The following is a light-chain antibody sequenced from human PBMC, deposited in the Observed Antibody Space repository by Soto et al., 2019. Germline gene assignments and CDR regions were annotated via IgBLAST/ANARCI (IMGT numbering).Light chain of an antibody. V-gene: IGKV1-39*01. CDR3: QQSFSVPFA. CDR2: AAS. Sequence: DIPMTQSPSSLSASVGDRVTITCRASQSINTDLNWYQQKPGKAPKVLMYAASDLQSGVPSRFSGSGSGTHFTLTITSLQPDDFATYYCQQSFSVPFAFGPGTKVDVE. J-gene: IGKJ3*01. CDR1: QSINTD.